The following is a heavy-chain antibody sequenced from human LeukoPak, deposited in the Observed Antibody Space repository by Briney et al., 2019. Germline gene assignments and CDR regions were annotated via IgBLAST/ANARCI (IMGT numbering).Heavy chain of an antibody. CDR2: INHSGST. J-gene: IGHJ3*02. Sequence: SETLSLTCAVYGGSFSGYYWSRIRQPPGKGREGIGEINHSGSTNYNPSLKSRVTISVDTSKNQFSLKLSSVTAADTAVYYGARGVVDHDAFDIWGQGTMVTVSS. CDR1: GGSFSGYY. CDR3: ARGVVDHDAFDI. D-gene: IGHD5-12*01. V-gene: IGHV4-34*01.